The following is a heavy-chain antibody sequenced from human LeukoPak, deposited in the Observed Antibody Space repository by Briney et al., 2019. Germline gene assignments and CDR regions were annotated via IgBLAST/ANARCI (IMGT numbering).Heavy chain of an antibody. CDR1: GYAFIGYS. J-gene: IGHJ4*02. Sequence: ASVKVSCKASGYAFIGYSIHWVRQATGQGLEWMGWMNPNSGNTGYAQKFQGRVTMTWNTSISTAYMELSSLRSEDTAVYYCARGSIATAYWGQGTLVTVSS. CDR3: ARGSIATAY. CDR2: MNPNSGNT. D-gene: IGHD6-6*01. V-gene: IGHV1-8*02.